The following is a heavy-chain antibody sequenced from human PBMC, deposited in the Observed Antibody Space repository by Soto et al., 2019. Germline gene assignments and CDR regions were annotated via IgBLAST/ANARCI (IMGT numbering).Heavy chain of an antibody. CDR3: ARDSRCCGMDV. Sequence: PSETLSLTCNVSGGSMRSYYWTWMRQSPGKGLEWLGNVFYSGNTNLNPSLGSRLSISVDTSKNKFSLMLNSVTAADTAVYYCARDSRCCGMDVCGQGPTVTVSS. CDR1: GGSMRSYY. V-gene: IGHV4-59*01. J-gene: IGHJ6*02. CDR2: VFYSGNT.